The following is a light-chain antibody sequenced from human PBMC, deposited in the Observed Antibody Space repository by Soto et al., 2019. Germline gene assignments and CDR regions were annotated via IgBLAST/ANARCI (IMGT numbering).Light chain of an antibody. CDR3: QQYNNWPWT. Sequence: DIVMAQSPATLAVSPGVRATRSCRASQSISDTLAWYQQKPGQAPRLLIYGASTRAPGFPARFSGSGSGTDFTLTISSLQSEDFAVYYCQQYNNWPWTFGQGTKVDI. CDR2: GAS. CDR1: QSISDT. V-gene: IGKV3-15*01. J-gene: IGKJ1*01.